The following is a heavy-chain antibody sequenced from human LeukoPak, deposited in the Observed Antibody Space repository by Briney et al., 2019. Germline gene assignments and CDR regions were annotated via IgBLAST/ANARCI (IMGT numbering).Heavy chain of an antibody. D-gene: IGHD3-10*01. CDR3: AKEDDMVRGVIGAFEI. CDR1: GFTFSSYS. Sequence: GGSLRLSCAASGFTFSSYSMNWVRQAPGKGLEWVSLISWDGGTTYYADSVKGRFTISRDNSKNSLYLQMNSLRLEDTALYYCAKEDDMVRGVIGAFEIWGRGTLVTISS. V-gene: IGHV3-43*01. CDR2: ISWDGGTT. J-gene: IGHJ3*02.